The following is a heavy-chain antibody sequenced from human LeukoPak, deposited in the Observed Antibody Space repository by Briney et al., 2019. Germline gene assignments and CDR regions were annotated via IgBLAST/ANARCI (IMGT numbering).Heavy chain of an antibody. D-gene: IGHD3-16*02. V-gene: IGHV4-59*01. Sequence: SETLSLTCTVSGGSISSYYWSWIRQPPGKGLEWIGYIYYSGSTNYNPSLKSRVTISVDTSKNQFSLKLSSVTAADTAVYYCARYDYVWGSYRYFDFWGQGTLVTVSS. CDR3: ARYDYVWGSYRYFDF. CDR2: IYYSGST. J-gene: IGHJ4*02. CDR1: GGSISSYY.